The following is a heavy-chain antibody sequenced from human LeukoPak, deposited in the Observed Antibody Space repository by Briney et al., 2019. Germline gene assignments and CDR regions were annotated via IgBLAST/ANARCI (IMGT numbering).Heavy chain of an antibody. V-gene: IGHV3-21*01. CDR2: ISSSSSYI. J-gene: IGHJ3*02. Sequence: GGSLRLSCAASGFTFSSYSMNWVRQAPGKGLEWVSSISSSSSYIYYADSVKGRFTISRDNAKSSLYLQMNSLRAEDTAVYYCAREGHYYDTINDAFDIWGQGTMVTVSS. CDR3: AREGHYYDTINDAFDI. CDR1: GFTFSSYS. D-gene: IGHD3-22*01.